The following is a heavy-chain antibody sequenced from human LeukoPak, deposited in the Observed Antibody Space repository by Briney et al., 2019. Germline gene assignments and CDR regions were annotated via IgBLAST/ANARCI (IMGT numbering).Heavy chain of an antibody. D-gene: IGHD6-19*01. CDR3: AKLTGWSTGYFGY. CDR1: GFTFNNYA. J-gene: IGHJ4*02. Sequence: GGSLRLSCAASGFTFNNYAMSWVRQAPGKGLEWVSGISGSGGSTYYADSVKGRFTISRDNSKNTLDLHMNSLRAEDTAVYYCAKLTGWSTGYFGYWGQGTLVTVSS. V-gene: IGHV3-23*01. CDR2: ISGSGGST.